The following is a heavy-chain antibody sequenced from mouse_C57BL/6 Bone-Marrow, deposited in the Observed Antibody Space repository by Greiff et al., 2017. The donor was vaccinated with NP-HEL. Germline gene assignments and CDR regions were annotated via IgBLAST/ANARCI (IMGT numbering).Heavy chain of an antibody. CDR2: ISYSGST. CDR1: GYSITSGYD. V-gene: IGHV3-1*01. J-gene: IGHJ2*01. CDR3: ARTGMGLHYFDY. Sequence: EVKLEESGPGMVKPSQSLSLTCTVTGYSITSGYDWHWIRHFPGNKLEWMGYISYSGSTNYNPSLKSRISITHDTSKNHFFLKLNSVTTEDTATYYCARTGMGLHYFDYWGQGTTLTVSS. D-gene: IGHD4-1*01.